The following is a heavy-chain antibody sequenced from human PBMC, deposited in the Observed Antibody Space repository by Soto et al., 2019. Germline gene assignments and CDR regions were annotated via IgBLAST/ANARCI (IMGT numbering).Heavy chain of an antibody. CDR3: ARDPLRGSPDYFDY. Sequence: PGGSLRLSCAASGFTFSSYPMHWLRQTPGKGLEWLTVLSFDGKVRHYADSVEGRFTISRDVSKNTLYLQMNSLRDEDTAVYYCARDPLRGSPDYFDYWGQGTPVTVSS. D-gene: IGHD1-1*01. V-gene: IGHV3-30*04. CDR2: LSFDGKVR. J-gene: IGHJ4*02. CDR1: GFTFSSYP.